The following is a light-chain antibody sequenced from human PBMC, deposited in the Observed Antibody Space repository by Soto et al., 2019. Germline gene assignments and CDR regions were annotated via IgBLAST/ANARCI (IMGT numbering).Light chain of an antibody. CDR1: QSISSW. J-gene: IGKJ1*01. CDR2: KMS. CDR3: QLYNSYSTT. V-gene: IGKV1-5*03. Sequence: DIQMTQSPSTLSASVGDRVTITCRASQSISSWVAWYQQKPGKAPKLLIYKMSSLESGVPSRFSGSGSGTEFTLTISSLQPDDFATYYCQLYNSYSTTFGQGTKVEIK.